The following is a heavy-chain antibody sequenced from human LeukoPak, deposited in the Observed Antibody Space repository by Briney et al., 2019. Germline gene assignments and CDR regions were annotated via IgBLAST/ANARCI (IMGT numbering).Heavy chain of an antibody. CDR2: IYYSGST. J-gene: IGHJ4*02. CDR3: ARVVDTAIEKAYYFDY. Sequence: SETLSLTCTDSGGSISSYYWSWIRHPPGKGLEWIGYIYYSGSTNYNPSLKSRVTISVDTSKNQFSLKLSSVTAADTAVYYRARVVDTAIEKAYYFDYWGQGTLVTVSS. D-gene: IGHD5-18*01. V-gene: IGHV4-59*01. CDR1: GGSISSYY.